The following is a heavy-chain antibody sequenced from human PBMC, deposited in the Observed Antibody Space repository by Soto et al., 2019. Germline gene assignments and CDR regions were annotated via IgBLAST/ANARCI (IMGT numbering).Heavy chain of an antibody. Sequence: GGSLRLSCAASGFTFRSFTMNWGRQAPGKGLEWVSTISSNSAYIYYTDALRGRVTISRDNAKNSLHPQMNSLRAEDTAVYYCTRDASRDSSARGWFDPWGPGTLVTVSS. V-gene: IGHV3-21*01. J-gene: IGHJ5*02. CDR1: GFTFRSFT. CDR2: ISSNSAYI. CDR3: TRDASRDSSARGWFDP. D-gene: IGHD6-13*01.